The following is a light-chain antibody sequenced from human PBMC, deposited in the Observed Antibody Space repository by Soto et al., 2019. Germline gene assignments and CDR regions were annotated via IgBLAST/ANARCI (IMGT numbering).Light chain of an antibody. Sequence: QSALTQPRSVSGSPGQSVTISCTGTGSDVGGYDFVSWYQQHPGKAPELMIFDVSKRPSGVPDRFSGSKSGNTASLTISGLQDDDEADYYCCSFAGTYTVVFGGGTQLTVL. CDR1: GSDVGGYDF. J-gene: IGLJ2*01. CDR2: DVS. V-gene: IGLV2-11*01. CDR3: CSFAGTYTVV.